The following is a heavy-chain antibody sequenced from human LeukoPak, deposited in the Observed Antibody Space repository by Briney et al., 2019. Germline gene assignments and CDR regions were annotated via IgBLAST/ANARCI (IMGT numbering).Heavy chain of an antibody. D-gene: IGHD3-10*01. V-gene: IGHV3-7*01. CDR2: IKHDGSEK. CDR3: ARGSLWFGEYLDY. Sequence: PGGSLRLSCAASGFTFSTYWMTWVRQAPGKGLEWVANIKHDGSEKYYVDSVRGRFTISRDNAKNSLYLQMNSLRAEDTAVYYCARGSLWFGEYLDYWGQGTLVTVSS. CDR1: GFTFSTYW. J-gene: IGHJ4*02.